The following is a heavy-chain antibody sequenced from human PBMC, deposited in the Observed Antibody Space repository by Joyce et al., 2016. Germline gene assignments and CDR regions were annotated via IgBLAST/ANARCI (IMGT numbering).Heavy chain of an antibody. CDR1: GGSFSGYY. CDR2: INHSGRT. J-gene: IGHJ4*02. CDR3: ARGLSAFDYSNYAGYDY. D-gene: IGHD4-11*01. V-gene: IGHV4-34*01. Sequence: QVQLQQWGAGLLKPSETLSLTCAVYGGSFSGYYWSWIRQPPGKGLEWSGEINHSGRTNYSPSLESRVTIAVDTSKNQFALRLSSVTAADTAVYYCARGLSAFDYSNYAGYDYWGQGTLVTVSS.